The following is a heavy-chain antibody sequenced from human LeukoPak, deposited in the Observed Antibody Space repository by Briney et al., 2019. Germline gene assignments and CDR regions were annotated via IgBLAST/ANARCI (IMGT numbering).Heavy chain of an antibody. Sequence: SETLSLTCAVSSGSLSGYSWGWIRQPPGKGLEWVGEISHSGITNYNASLKSRVTISLKKSESQFSLIVSSVTAADTAVYYCTRQSGTVTPIDYWSQGTLVTVSS. CDR1: SGSLSGYS. V-gene: IGHV4-34*01. CDR3: TRQSGTVTPIDY. CDR2: ISHSGIT. D-gene: IGHD4-17*01. J-gene: IGHJ4*02.